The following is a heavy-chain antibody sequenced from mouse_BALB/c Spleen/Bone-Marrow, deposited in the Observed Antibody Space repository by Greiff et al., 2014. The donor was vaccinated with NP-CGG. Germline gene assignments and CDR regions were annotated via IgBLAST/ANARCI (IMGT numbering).Heavy chain of an antibody. CDR2: IYPHNGGN. V-gene: IGHV1S29*02. CDR1: GYTFTDYN. D-gene: IGHD1-2*01. Sequence: VHVKQSGPELVKPGASVKISCKASGYTFTDYNTHWVKQSHGKSLEWIVYIYPHNGGNGYNQKFKNKATLTVDSSSSTAYMELRSLTSEDSAVYYCARSRGTTATTYYFDYWGQGTTLTVSS. J-gene: IGHJ2*01. CDR3: ARSRGTTATTYYFDY.